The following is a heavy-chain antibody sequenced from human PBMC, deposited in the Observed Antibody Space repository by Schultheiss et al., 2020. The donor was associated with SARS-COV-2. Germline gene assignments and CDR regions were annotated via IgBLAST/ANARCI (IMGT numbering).Heavy chain of an antibody. CDR1: GFTFSSYA. D-gene: IGHD6-19*01. CDR2: ISGSGGST. Sequence: GGSLRLSCAASGFTFSSYAMSWVRQAPGKGLEWVSAISGSGGSTYYADSVKGRFTISRDNAKNSLYLQMNSLRAEDTAVYYCATAPYTSGWFDYWGRGTLVTVSS. V-gene: IGHV3-23*01. CDR3: ATAPYTSGWFDY. J-gene: IGHJ4*02.